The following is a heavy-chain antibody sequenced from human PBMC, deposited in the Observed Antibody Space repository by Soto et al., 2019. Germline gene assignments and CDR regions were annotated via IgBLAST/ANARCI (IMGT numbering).Heavy chain of an antibody. V-gene: IGHV4-61*01. CDR2: IYYSGST. D-gene: IGHD4-17*01. CDR3: AIINDYGAYGIDY. CDR1: GGSVSSGSYY. J-gene: IGHJ4*02. Sequence: QVQLQESGPGLVKPSETLSLTCTVSGGSVSSGSYYWSWIRQPPGKGLEWIGYIYYSGSTNYNPSLKSRVTISVDTSKNQFSLKLSSVTAAETAVYYCAIINDYGAYGIDYWGQGTLVTVSS.